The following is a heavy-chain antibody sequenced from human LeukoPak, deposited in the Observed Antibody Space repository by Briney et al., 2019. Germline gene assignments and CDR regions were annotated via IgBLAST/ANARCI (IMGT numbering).Heavy chain of an antibody. V-gene: IGHV3-21*01. D-gene: IGHD3-10*01. CDR3: ARVYYYGSGSYHNYYYYGMDV. J-gene: IGHJ6*02. Sequence: GGSLRLSCAASGFTFSSYSMNWVRQAPGKGLEWVSSISSSSSYICYADSVKGRFTISRDNAKNSLYLQMNSLRAEDTAVYYCARVYYYGSGSYHNYYYYGMDVWGQGTTVTVSS. CDR1: GFTFSSYS. CDR2: ISSSSSYI.